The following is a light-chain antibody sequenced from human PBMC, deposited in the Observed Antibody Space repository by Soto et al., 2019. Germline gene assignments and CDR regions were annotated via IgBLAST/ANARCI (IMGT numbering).Light chain of an antibody. Sequence: EIVLTQSPGTLSLSPGESATLSCRASQSIFSSYLAWYQQKPGQAPRLLIYGASSRATGIPDRFSGDGSGTDFTIKISRLEPEDFAVYYCQQYSLSPLTLGGGTKVDIK. CDR1: QSIFSSY. CDR3: QQYSLSPLT. J-gene: IGKJ4*01. V-gene: IGKV3-20*01. CDR2: GAS.